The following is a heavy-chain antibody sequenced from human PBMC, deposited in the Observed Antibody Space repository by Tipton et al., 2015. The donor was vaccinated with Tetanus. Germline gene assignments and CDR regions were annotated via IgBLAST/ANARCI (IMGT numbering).Heavy chain of an antibody. J-gene: IGHJ3*01. Sequence: SLRLSCRASGFMFSSHWIGWVRQVPGKGLEWLGTIYPGDSYSTYSPSFEGQVTISVDRSIDTAYLQWSSLKASDTAIYYCARPLTSVAFGGFAFDVWGQGTLVTVSS. CDR3: ARPLTSVAFGGFAFDV. V-gene: IGHV5-51*01. CDR2: IYPGDSYS. CDR1: GFMFSSHW. D-gene: IGHD3-16*01.